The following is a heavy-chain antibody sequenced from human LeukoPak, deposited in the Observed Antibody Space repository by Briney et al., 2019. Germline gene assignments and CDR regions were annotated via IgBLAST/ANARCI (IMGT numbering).Heavy chain of an antibody. J-gene: IGHJ6*03. CDR1: GFTFSSYW. CDR3: ARGPMYSNYIRYYYYMDV. D-gene: IGHD4-11*01. V-gene: IGHV3-74*01. CDR2: SNSDGSST. Sequence: GGSLRLSCAASGFTFSSYWMHWFRQAPGKGLVWVSRSNSDGSSTSYADSVKGRFTISRDNAKNTLYLQMNSLRAEDTAVYYCARGPMYSNYIRYYYYMDVWGKGTTVTVSS.